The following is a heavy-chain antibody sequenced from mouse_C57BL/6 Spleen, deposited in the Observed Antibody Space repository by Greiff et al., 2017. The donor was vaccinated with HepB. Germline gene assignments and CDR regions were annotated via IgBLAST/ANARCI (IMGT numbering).Heavy chain of an antibody. CDR1: GFTFSSYG. CDR2: ISSGGSYT. V-gene: IGHV5-6*01. CDR3: ARAGTYAMGY. Sequence: EVKLMESGGDLVKPGGSLKLSCAASGFTFSSYGMSWVRQTPDKRLEWVATISSGGSYTYYPDSVKGRFTISRDNAKNTLYLQMSSLKSEDTAMYYCARAGTYAMGYWGQGTSVTVSS. D-gene: IGHD4-1*01. J-gene: IGHJ4*01.